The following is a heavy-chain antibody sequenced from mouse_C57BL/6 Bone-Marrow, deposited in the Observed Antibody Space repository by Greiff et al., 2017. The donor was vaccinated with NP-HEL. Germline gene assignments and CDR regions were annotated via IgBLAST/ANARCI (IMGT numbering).Heavy chain of an antibody. J-gene: IGHJ1*03. CDR2: IWRGGST. V-gene: IGHV2-5*01. Sequence: VQLQQSGPGLVQPSQSLSITCTVSGFSLTSYGVHWVRQSPGKGLEWLGVIWRGGSTDYNAAFMSRLSITKDNSKSKVFFKMNSLQADDTAIYYGAIYGSSYWYFDVWGTGTTVTVSS. CDR3: AIYGSSYWYFDV. CDR1: GFSLTSYG. D-gene: IGHD1-1*01.